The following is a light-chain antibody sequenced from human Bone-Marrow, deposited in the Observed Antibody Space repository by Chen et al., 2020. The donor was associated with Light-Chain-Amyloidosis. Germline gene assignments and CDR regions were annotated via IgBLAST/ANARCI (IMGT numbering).Light chain of an antibody. CDR3: QSADSSGTYEVI. Sequence: SYELTQPPSVSVSPGQTARITCSGDDLPTKYAYWYQQKPGQAPVLVIHRDTERPSGISERFSGSSSGETATLTISGVQAEDEAGYHCQSADSSGTYEVIFGGGTKLTVL. CDR1: DLPTKY. J-gene: IGLJ2*01. CDR2: RDT. V-gene: IGLV3-25*03.